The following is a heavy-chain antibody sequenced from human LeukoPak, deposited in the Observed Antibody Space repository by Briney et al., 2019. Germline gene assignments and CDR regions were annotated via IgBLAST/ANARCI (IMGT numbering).Heavy chain of an antibody. D-gene: IGHD3-22*01. CDR2: ISYDGSNK. V-gene: IGHV3-30*03. CDR1: EFTFRSYD. CDR3: TRDLDYYDTIAFDI. Sequence: GGSLRLSCVASEFTFRSYDMHWVRQAPGKGLEWVAVISYDGSNKYYADSVKGRFTISRDNAKNSLYLQMNSLRAEDTAVYYCTRDLDYYDTIAFDIWGQGTMVTVSS. J-gene: IGHJ3*02.